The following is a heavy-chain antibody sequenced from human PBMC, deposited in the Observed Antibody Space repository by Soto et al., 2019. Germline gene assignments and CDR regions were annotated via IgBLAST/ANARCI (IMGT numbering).Heavy chain of an antibody. Sequence: GASLSLSCQGSGCSFASYWIGWVRQMPGKDLEWMGIIYPGDSDTRYSPSFQGQVTISADKSLRTAYLQWTSLKASDTALYYRPHYYYGMDVWGQGTTVTVSS. CDR3: PHYYYGMDV. V-gene: IGHV5-51*01. J-gene: IGHJ6*02. CDR2: IYPGDSDT. CDR1: GCSFASYW.